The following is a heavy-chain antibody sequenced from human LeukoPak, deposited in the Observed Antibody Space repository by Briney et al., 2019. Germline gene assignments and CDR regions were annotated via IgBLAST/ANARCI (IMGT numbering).Heavy chain of an antibody. CDR3: ARVSVGSSWYWGIDY. Sequence: SVKVSCKASRGTFSSYAISWVRQAPGQGLEWMGGIIPIFGTANYAQKFQGRVTITADESTSTAYMELNSLRSEDTAVYYCARVSVGSSWYWGIDYWGQGTLVTVSS. V-gene: IGHV1-69*13. CDR2: IIPIFGTA. D-gene: IGHD6-13*01. CDR1: RGTFSSYA. J-gene: IGHJ4*02.